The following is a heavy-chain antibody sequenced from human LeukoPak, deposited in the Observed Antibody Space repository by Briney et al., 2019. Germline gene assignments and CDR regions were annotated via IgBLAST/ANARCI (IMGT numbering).Heavy chain of an antibody. J-gene: IGHJ3*02. CDR3: ARHDYSNYGNAFDI. D-gene: IGHD4-11*01. V-gene: IGHV3-33*01. CDR2: IWYDGSNK. CDR1: GFTFSSYG. Sequence: PGRSLRLSCAASGFTFSSYGMHWVRQAPGKGLEWVAVIWYDGSNKYYADSVKGRFTISRDNSKNTLYLQMNSLRAEDTAVYYCARHDYSNYGNAFDIWGQGTMVTVSS.